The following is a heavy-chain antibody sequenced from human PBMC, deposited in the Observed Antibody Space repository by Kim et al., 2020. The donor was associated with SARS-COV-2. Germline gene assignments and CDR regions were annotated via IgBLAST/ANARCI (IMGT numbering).Heavy chain of an antibody. D-gene: IGHD1-26*01. CDR1: GGSFSGYY. V-gene: IGHV4-34*01. J-gene: IGHJ4*02. CDR3: AAISGSSVRGYFDY. Sequence: SETLSLTCAVYGGSFSGYYWSWIRQPPGKGLEWIGEINHSGSTNYNPSLKSRVTISVDTSKNQFSLKLSSVTAADTAVYYCAAISGSSVRGYFDYWGQGTLVTVSS. CDR2: INHSGST.